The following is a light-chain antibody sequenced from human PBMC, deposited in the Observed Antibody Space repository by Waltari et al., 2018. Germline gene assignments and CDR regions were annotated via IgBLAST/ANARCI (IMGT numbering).Light chain of an antibody. CDR3: NSYTSSRTWV. CDR2: DVS. J-gene: IGLJ3*02. Sequence: QSAMTHPASVSGSPGQSITISCTGTSSDVGGYTSVSWYQQHPGKAPKLIIYDVSTRPSGTSNRFSGSKSGNTASLTISGLQAEDEADYYCNSYTSSRTWVFGGGTKLTVL. V-gene: IGLV2-14*03. CDR1: SSDVGGYTS.